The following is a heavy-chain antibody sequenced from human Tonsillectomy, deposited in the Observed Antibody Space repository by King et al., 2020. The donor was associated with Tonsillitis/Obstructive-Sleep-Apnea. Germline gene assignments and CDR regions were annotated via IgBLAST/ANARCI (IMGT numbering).Heavy chain of an antibody. CDR2: IYYSGST. CDR1: GGSISSGGYY. CDR3: AGVPMVRGVMYYFDY. V-gene: IGHV4-31*03. D-gene: IGHD3-10*01. Sequence: QLQESGPGLVKPSQILSLTCTVSGGSISSGGYYWSWIRQHPGKGLEWIGYIYYSGSTYYNPSLKSRVTISVDTSKNQFSLKLSSVTAADTAVYYCAGVPMVRGVMYYFDYWGQGTLVTVSS. J-gene: IGHJ4*02.